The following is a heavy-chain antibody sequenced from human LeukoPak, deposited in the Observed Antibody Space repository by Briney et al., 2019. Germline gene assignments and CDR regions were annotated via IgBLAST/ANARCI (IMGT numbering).Heavy chain of an antibody. V-gene: IGHV1-2*06. CDR2: INPNSGDT. CDR1: GYTFTCYH. J-gene: IGHJ4*02. D-gene: IGHD2-2*01. Sequence: ASVQVSCQASGYTFTCYHMHWVRQAPGQGLEWMGRINPNSGDTNYAQKFQGRVTMTRDTSISTAYMELSRLRSDDTAVYYCARDYCSSTSCLFDYWGQGTLVTVSS. CDR3: ARDYCSSTSCLFDY.